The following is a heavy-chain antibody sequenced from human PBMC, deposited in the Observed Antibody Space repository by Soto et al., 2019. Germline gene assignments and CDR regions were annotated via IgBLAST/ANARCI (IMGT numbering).Heavy chain of an antibody. CDR2: IWYDGSNK. Sequence: QVQLVESGGGVVQPGRSLRLSCAASGFTFSSYGMHWVRQAPGKGLEWVAVIWYDGSNKYYADSVKGRFTISRDNSKNTLYLQMNSLRAEDTAVYYCASVTYRGGNGMDVWGQGTTVTVSS. CDR1: GFTFSSYG. CDR3: ASVTYRGGNGMDV. V-gene: IGHV3-33*01. D-gene: IGHD2-2*02. J-gene: IGHJ6*02.